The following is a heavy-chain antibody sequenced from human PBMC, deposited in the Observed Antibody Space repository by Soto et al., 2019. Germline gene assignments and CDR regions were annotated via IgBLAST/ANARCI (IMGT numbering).Heavy chain of an antibody. V-gene: IGHV4-59*08. CDR3: ARHRTRYCSSTSCYFYLDS. D-gene: IGHD2-2*01. CDR2: IYYSGST. CDR1: GGSLNSYY. Sequence: SETLSLTCTVSGGSLNSYYWSWIRQPPGMGLESVGYIYYSGSTNYNPSLRSRAIISVDTSKNHFSLKLNSVSAADTAVFYCARHRTRYCSSTSCYFYLDSWGPGTLVTVSS. J-gene: IGHJ4*02.